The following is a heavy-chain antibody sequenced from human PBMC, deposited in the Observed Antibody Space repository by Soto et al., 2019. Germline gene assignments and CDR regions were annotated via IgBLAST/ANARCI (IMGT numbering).Heavy chain of an antibody. CDR3: TRNLGGARDA. D-gene: IGHD3-16*01. J-gene: IGHJ5*02. Sequence: QTLSLTCAICVDSVSNKIAAVDFMQQSPSRGLEWLGRTYYRSKWYTDYAASVRGRITINPDTSENQFTLNLISMTPYDTAVYYCTRNLGGARDAWVQGTLVTVS. CDR1: VDSVSNKIAA. V-gene: IGHV6-1*01. CDR2: TYYRSKWYT.